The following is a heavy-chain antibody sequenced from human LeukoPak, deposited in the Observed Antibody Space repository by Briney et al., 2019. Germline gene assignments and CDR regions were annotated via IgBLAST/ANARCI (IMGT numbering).Heavy chain of an antibody. CDR2: IYSTGST. J-gene: IGHJ5*02. Sequence: SETLSLTCTVSGGSINDYYWSWIRQPAGKGLEWLGRIYSTGSTDYNPSLKSRVTMSGDTSQNQLPLKLSSVTAADTAVYFCTRGMYAVSGTSWFGPWGQGPLVTVSS. V-gene: IGHV4-4*07. CDR1: GGSINDYY. D-gene: IGHD6-19*01. CDR3: TRGMYAVSGTSWFGP.